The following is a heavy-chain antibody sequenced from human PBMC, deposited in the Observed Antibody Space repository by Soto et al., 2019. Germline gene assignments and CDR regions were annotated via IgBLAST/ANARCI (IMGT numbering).Heavy chain of an antibody. V-gene: IGHV1-69*08. Sequence: QVQLVQSGAELKKTGSSVKVSCRASGDTFSSYAVNWLRQAPGRGLEWMGRSLTVLGTTDYSQNFKGRLTITAEKSTKTVYMELSSMRSEDTAVYYCARRRYCGYDCYHTNYSGMDVWGQGTTVTVAS. CDR2: SLTVLGTT. CDR1: GDTFSSYA. CDR3: ARRRYCGYDCYHTNYSGMDV. D-gene: IGHD2-21*01. J-gene: IGHJ6*02.